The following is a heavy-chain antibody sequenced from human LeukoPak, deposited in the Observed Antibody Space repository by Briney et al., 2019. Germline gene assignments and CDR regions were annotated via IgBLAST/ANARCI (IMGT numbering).Heavy chain of an antibody. CDR3: ARVIVWGSYRFTIYYFDY. CDR1: GGSFSGYY. D-gene: IGHD3-16*02. J-gene: IGHJ4*02. Sequence: PSETLSLTCAVYGGSFSGYYWSWIRRPPGKGLEWIGEINHSGSTNYNPSLKSRVTISVDTSKNQFSLKLSSVIAADTAVYYCARVIVWGSYRFTIYYFDYWGQGTLVTVSS. CDR2: INHSGST. V-gene: IGHV4-34*01.